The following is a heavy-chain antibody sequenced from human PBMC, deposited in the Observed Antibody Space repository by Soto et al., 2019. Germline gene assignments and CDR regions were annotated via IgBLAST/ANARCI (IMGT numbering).Heavy chain of an antibody. CDR3: ARGGSYDSSGSLDY. D-gene: IGHD3-22*01. J-gene: IGHJ4*02. CDR2: IYYSGST. Sequence: PSETLSLTCPVSGGSVSSGSYYWSWIRQPPGKGLEWIGYIYYSGSTNYNPSLKSRVTISVDTSKNQFSLKLSSATAADTAVYYCARGGSYDSSGSLDYWGQGTLVTVSS. V-gene: IGHV4-61*01. CDR1: GGSVSSGSYY.